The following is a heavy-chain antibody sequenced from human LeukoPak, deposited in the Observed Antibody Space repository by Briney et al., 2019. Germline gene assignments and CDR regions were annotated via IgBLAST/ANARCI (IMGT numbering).Heavy chain of an antibody. CDR3: ARELWGDTNWSLDY. CDR1: GGSISSRGHY. Sequence: SQTLSLTCTVSGGSISSRGHYWNWIRLHPGKGLEWIGYIYYVGTTYYNPSLKRRLSMSMDASKNQFSLNLSSVTAADSAVYYRARELWGDTNWSLDYWGQGILVTVSS. D-gene: IGHD1-1*01. J-gene: IGHJ4*02. V-gene: IGHV4-31*02. CDR2: IYYVGTT.